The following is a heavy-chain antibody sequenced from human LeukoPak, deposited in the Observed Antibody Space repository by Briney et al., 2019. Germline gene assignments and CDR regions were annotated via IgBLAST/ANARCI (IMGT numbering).Heavy chain of an antibody. D-gene: IGHD1-26*01. CDR1: GYTFTSYY. J-gene: IGHJ4*02. CDR2: INPSGGST. Sequence: ASVKVSCKASGYTFTSYYMHWVRQAPGQGLEWMGIINPSGGSTSYAQKFQGGVTMTRDMSTSTVYMELSSLRSDDTAVYYCARVGGRGWELPHSYFDYWGQGTLVTVSS. V-gene: IGHV1-46*01. CDR3: ARVGGRGWELPHSYFDY.